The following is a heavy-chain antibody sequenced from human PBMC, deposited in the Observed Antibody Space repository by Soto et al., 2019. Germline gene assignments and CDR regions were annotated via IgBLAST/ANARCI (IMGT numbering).Heavy chain of an antibody. CDR3: ARDKDDYDSGNYYNLIYF. D-gene: IGHD3-10*01. J-gene: IGHJ1*01. CDR1: GGIFSTYA. CDR2: IIPIFGTP. V-gene: IGHV1-69*13. Sequence: SVKVSCKVSGGIFSTYAISWLRQAPGQGLEWMGGIIPIFGTPNYAQRFQGRVTITADESTSTAYMELSRLRSEDTAVYYCARDKDDYDSGNYYNLIYFWSQGTLVTVSS.